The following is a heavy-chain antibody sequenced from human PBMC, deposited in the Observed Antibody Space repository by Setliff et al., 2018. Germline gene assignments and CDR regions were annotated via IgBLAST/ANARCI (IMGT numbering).Heavy chain of an antibody. J-gene: IGHJ6*02. Sequence: GASVKVSCKASGYTFTSYYMHWVRQAPGQGLEWTGIINPSGGSTSYAQKFQGRVTMNRDTSTSTVYMELSSLRSEDTAVYYCARALYCSSTSCYPFYYYYYCMDVWGQGTTVTVSS. V-gene: IGHV1-46*01. CDR3: ARALYCSSTSCYPFYYYYYCMDV. CDR2: INPSGGST. D-gene: IGHD2-2*01. CDR1: GYTFTSYY.